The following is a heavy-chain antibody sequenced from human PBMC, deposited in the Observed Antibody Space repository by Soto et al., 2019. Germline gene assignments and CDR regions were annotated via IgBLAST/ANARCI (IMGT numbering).Heavy chain of an antibody. CDR2: IIPIFGTA. D-gene: IGHD3-22*01. Sequence: SVKRYCKASGGTLSRYAISWLRQAPGQGVEWMGGIIPIFGTANYAQKFQGRVTITADESTSTAYMELSSLRSEDTAVYYCARDRRHYYNSSGPDAFDIWGLGTMVTVSS. V-gene: IGHV1-69*13. J-gene: IGHJ3*02. CDR3: ARDRRHYYNSSGPDAFDI. CDR1: GGTLSRYA.